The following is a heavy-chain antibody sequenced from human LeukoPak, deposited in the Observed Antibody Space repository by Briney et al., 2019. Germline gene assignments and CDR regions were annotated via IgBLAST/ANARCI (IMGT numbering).Heavy chain of an antibody. CDR1: GFTVSSNY. D-gene: IGHD2-15*01. V-gene: IGHV3-66*01. CDR2: IYSGGST. CDR3: AKSGYCSGGSCYFFHFDY. J-gene: IGHJ4*02. Sequence: PGGSLRLSCAASGFTVSSNYMSWVRQAPGKGLEWVSVIYSGGSTYYADSVKGRFTISRDNSKNTLYLQMNSLRAEDAAVYYCAKSGYCSGGSCYFFHFDYWGQGTLVTVSS.